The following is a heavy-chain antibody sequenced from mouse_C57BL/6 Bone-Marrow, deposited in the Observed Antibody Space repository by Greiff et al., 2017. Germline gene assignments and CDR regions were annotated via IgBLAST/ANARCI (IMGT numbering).Heavy chain of an antibody. D-gene: IGHD1-1*01. J-gene: IGHJ4*01. V-gene: IGHV1-63*01. Sequence: QVQLQQSGAELVRPGTSVKMSCKASGYTFTNYWIGWAKQRPGHGLEWIGDIYPGGGYTNYNEKFKGKATLTADKSSSKAYMQVSSLTSEDSAIYYCAKYYYGSSYPYYAMDYWGQGTSVTVSS. CDR1: GYTFTNYW. CDR2: IYPGGGYT. CDR3: AKYYYGSSYPYYAMDY.